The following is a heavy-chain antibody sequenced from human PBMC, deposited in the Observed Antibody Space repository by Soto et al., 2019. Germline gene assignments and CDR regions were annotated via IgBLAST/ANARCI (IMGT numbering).Heavy chain of an antibody. CDR1: GFTFSSYG. V-gene: IGHV3-30*03. Sequence: QVQLVESGGGVVQPGRSLRLSCAASGFTFSSYGMHWVRQAPGKGLEWVAVISYDGSNKYYADSVKGRFTISRDNSKNTLYLQMNSLRAEDTAVYYCDIAHSSGYSDDAFDIWGQGTMVTVSS. CDR3: DIAHSSGYSDDAFDI. D-gene: IGHD3-22*01. J-gene: IGHJ3*02. CDR2: ISYDGSNK.